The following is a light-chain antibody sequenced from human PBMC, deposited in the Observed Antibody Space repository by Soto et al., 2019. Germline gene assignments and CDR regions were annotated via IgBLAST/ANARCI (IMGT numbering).Light chain of an antibody. CDR2: TNN. V-gene: IGLV1-44*01. CDR3: VAWDDSLNGPIV. CDR1: SSNVGTYT. Sequence: QSVLTQPPSASGTPGQRFTISCSGSSSNVGTYTVNWYQQLPGTAPKLLIYTNNKRPSGVPDRFSGSKSGTSAYLAISGLQSEDEADYYCVAWDDSLNGPIVFGGGTKLTVL. J-gene: IGLJ2*01.